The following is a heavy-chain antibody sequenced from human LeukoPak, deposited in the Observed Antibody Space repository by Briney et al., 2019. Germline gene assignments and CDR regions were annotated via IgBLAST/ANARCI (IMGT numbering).Heavy chain of an antibody. CDR2: IYYSGST. CDR3: ARDQTYYGYFDF. CDR1: GGSISSGGYY. D-gene: IGHD3-10*01. J-gene: IGHJ4*02. Sequence: SETLSLTCTVSGGSISSGGYYWSWIRQHPGTGLEWIGYIYYSGSTYYNPSLKSRVTISVDTSKNQFSLKLSSVTAADTAVYYCARDQTYYGYFDFWGQGALVTVSS. V-gene: IGHV4-31*03.